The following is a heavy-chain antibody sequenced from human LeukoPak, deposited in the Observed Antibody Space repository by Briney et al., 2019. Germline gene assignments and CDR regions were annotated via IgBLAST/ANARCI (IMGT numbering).Heavy chain of an antibody. CDR3: ARGRHDCSSTSCYYY. CDR1: GYTFTGNY. CDR2: MNPNSGNT. V-gene: IGHV1-8*03. J-gene: IGHJ4*02. D-gene: IGHD2-2*01. Sequence: ASVKVSCKASGYTFTGNYLHWVRQATGQGLEWMGWMNPNSGNTGYAQKFQGRVTITRNTSISTAYMELSSLRSEDTAVYYCARGRHDCSSTSCYYYWGQGTLITVSS.